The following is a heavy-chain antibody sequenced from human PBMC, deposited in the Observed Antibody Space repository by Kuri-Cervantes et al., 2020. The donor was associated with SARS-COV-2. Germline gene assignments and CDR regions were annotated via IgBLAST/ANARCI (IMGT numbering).Heavy chain of an antibody. J-gene: IGHJ5*02. V-gene: IGHV3-7*01. Sequence: LSLTCAASGFTFSTSWMSWVRQAPGKGLEWVANIGQDGSVKYYVDSAKGRFTISRDNAKNSLYLQMNSLRTDDMAVYYCAIGGNYWHAWGQGTLVTVSS. D-gene: IGHD1-1*01. CDR1: GFTFSTSW. CDR2: IGQDGSVK. CDR3: AIGGNYWHA.